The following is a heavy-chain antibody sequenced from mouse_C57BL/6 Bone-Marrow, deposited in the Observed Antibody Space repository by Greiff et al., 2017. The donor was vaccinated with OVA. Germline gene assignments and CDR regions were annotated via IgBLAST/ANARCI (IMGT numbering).Heavy chain of an antibody. V-gene: IGHV5-12*01. D-gene: IGHD1-1*01. CDR2: ISNGGGST. J-gene: IGHJ4*01. CDR1: GFTFSDYY. CDR3: ARHDGSSYNAMDY. Sequence: DVHLVESGGGLVQPGGSLTLSCAASGFTFSDYYMYWVRQTPEKRLEWVAYISNGGGSTYYPATVKGRFNISRDNAKNTLYLQMSRLKSEDTAMYYCARHDGSSYNAMDYWGQGTSVTVSS.